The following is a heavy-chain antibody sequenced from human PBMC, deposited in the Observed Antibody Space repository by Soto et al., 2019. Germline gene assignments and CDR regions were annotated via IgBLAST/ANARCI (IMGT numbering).Heavy chain of an antibody. D-gene: IGHD1-26*01. V-gene: IGHV3-30*18. CDR2: ISYDGSNK. Sequence: QVQLVESGGGVVQPGRSLRLSCAASGFTFSSYGMHWVRQAPGKGLEWVAVISYDGSNKYYADSVKGRFTISRDNSKNTRYLQMISVRAEDTAVYYCAKDVVVGATTGLGDYYYYYGMDVWRQGTTVTVSS. J-gene: IGHJ6*02. CDR1: GFTFSSYG. CDR3: AKDVVVGATTGLGDYYYYYGMDV.